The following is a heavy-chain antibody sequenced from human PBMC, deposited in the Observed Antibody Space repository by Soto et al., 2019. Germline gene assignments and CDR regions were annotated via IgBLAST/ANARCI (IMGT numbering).Heavy chain of an antibody. J-gene: IGHJ4*02. V-gene: IGHV4-31*03. Sequence: QVQLQESGPGLVEPSQTLSLTCTVSGGSISSGTFYWTWIRQRPGRGLEWVGNIYNSGTTYFHTSLTGRVEMSVDTSKNDFSLKLRSVTAADTAMYFCARVDSGWAFLDYWGQGALVTVSS. CDR1: GGSISSGTFY. CDR3: ARVDSGWAFLDY. CDR2: IYNSGTT. D-gene: IGHD6-25*01.